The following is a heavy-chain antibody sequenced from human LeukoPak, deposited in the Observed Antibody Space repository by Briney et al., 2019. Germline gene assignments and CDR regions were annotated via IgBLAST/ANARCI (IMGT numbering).Heavy chain of an antibody. J-gene: IGHJ4*02. CDR1: GGSISSGSYY. CDR3: ARGLSIVGATHFDY. V-gene: IGHV4-61*10. Sequence: PSQTLSLTCTVSGGSISSGSYYWSWIRQPAGKGLEWIGYIYYSGSTNYNPSLKSRVTISVDTSKNQFSLKLSSVTAADTAVYYCARGLSIVGATHFDYWGQGTLVTVSS. CDR2: IYYSGST. D-gene: IGHD1-26*01.